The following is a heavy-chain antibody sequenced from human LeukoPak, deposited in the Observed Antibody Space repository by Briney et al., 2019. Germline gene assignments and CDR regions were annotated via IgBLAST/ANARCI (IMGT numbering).Heavy chain of an antibody. J-gene: IGHJ4*02. CDR3: ARGSIAVAASPVDY. D-gene: IGHD6-19*01. CDR2: INAGNGNT. V-gene: IGHV1-3*01. CDR1: GYTFISYA. Sequence: ASVKVSCKASGYTFISYAMHWVRQAPGQRLEWMGWINAGNGNTKYSQKFQGRVTITRDTSASTAYMELSSLRSEDTAVYYCARGSIAVAASPVDYWGQGTLVTVSS.